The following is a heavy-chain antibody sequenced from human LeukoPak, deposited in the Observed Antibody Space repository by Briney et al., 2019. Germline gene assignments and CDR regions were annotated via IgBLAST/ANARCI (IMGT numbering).Heavy chain of an antibody. V-gene: IGHV1-69*04. CDR3: ARGKGFVGHFDF. Sequence: SVKVSCKASGGTFSSNAVSWVRQAPGQGLERMGRIIPLLRTAEYAQKFQDRVTITADKSTSTAYMELSSLRSEDTAVYYCARGKGFVGHFDFWGQGTLVTVSS. J-gene: IGHJ4*02. D-gene: IGHD3-3*01. CDR1: GGTFSSNA. CDR2: IIPLLRTA.